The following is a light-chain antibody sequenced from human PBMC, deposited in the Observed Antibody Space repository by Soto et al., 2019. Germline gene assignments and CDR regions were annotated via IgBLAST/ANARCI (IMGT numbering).Light chain of an antibody. CDR1: QSVSSSY. V-gene: IGKV3-20*01. CDR2: GAS. Sequence: EIVLTQSPGTLSLSPGERATLSCRASQSVSSSYLAWYQQKPGQAPRLLIYGASSRATGITDRFSGSGSGTDFTLTISRMAPEDFAVYYCQQYGSSPGYTFGQGTKLEIK. CDR3: QQYGSSPGYT. J-gene: IGKJ2*01.